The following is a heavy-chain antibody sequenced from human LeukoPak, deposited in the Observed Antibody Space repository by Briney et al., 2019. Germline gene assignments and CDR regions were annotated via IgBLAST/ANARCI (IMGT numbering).Heavy chain of an antibody. Sequence: GGSLRLSCAASGFTFSGSAMHWVRHASGQGQEWGGRIRSKDNNYETAYGASVKGRFTISRDDSTNTAYLQMNSLEIEDTAVYYCARRVLSDAFDIWGQGTMVTVSS. CDR2: IRSKDNNYET. CDR1: GFTFSGSA. V-gene: IGHV3-73*01. CDR3: ARRVLSDAFDI. J-gene: IGHJ3*02. D-gene: IGHD2-2*01.